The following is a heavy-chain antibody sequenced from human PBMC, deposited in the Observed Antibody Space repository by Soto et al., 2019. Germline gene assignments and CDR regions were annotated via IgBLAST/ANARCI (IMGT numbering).Heavy chain of an antibody. CDR3: ARGGGYSSSWSPWYFDY. J-gene: IGHJ4*02. CDR1: GGSFSGYY. V-gene: IGHV4-34*01. CDR2: INHSGST. Sequence: SETLSLTCAVYGGSFSGYYWSWIRQPPGKGLEWIGEINHSGSTNYNPSLKSRVTISVDTSKNQFSLKLSSVTAADTAVYYCARGGGYSSSWSPWYFDYWGQGTLVTVSS. D-gene: IGHD6-13*01.